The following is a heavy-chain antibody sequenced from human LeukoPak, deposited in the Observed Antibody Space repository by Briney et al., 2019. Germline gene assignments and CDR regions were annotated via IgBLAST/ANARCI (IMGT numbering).Heavy chain of an antibody. CDR3: AREEGELLGDYYYYMDV. V-gene: IGHV1-2*02. Sequence: ASVKVSCKASGYTFTGYYMHWVRQAPGQGLEWMGWINPNSGGTNYAQKFQGRVTMTRDTSISTAYMELSRLRSDDTAVYYCAREEGELLGDYYYYMDVWGKGTTVTVSS. CDR2: INPNSGGT. CDR1: GYTFTGYY. D-gene: IGHD1-7*01. J-gene: IGHJ6*03.